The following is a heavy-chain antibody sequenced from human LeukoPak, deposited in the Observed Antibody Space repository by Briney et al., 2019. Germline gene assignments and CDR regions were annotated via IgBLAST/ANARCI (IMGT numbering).Heavy chain of an antibody. V-gene: IGHV3-73*01. CDR2: IRSKANSYVT. CDR1: GFTFSGSA. J-gene: IGHJ6*02. Sequence: SGGSLRLSCAASGFTFSGSALHWVRQASGKGLEWVGRIRSKANSYVTAYAASVKGRFTISRNDSENTAYLQMNGLETDDTAVYYCARHTDRYCSGSNCYVYYFYGLDVWAKGPRSPSP. D-gene: IGHD2-15*01. CDR3: ARHTDRYCSGSNCYVYYFYGLDV.